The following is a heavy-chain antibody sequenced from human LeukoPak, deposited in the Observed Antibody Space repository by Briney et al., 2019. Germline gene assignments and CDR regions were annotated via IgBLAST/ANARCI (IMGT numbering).Heavy chain of an antibody. CDR1: GFTFDDYA. Sequence: GGSLRLSCAASGFTFDDYAMHWVRQAPGKGLEWVSGISWNSGSIGYADSVKGRFTISRDNAKNSLYLQMNSLRAEDTALYYCAKGVEAAGKIIHDWLYFDLWGRGTLVTVSS. V-gene: IGHV3-9*01. D-gene: IGHD6-13*01. CDR3: AKGVEAAGKIIHDWLYFDL. J-gene: IGHJ2*01. CDR2: ISWNSGSI.